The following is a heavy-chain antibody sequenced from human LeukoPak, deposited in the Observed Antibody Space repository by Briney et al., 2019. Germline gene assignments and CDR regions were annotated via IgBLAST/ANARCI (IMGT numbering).Heavy chain of an antibody. CDR2: INPNSGDT. V-gene: IGHV1-2*04. Sequence: ASVKVSCKASGYTFTGYHMHWVRQAPGQGLEWMGRINPNSGDTNYAQKFQGWVTMTRDTSISTAYMELSRLRSDDTAVYYCARAGRPPHLNWFDPWGQGTLVTVSS. J-gene: IGHJ5*02. CDR3: ARAGRPPHLNWFDP. CDR1: GYTFTGYH. D-gene: IGHD1-14*01.